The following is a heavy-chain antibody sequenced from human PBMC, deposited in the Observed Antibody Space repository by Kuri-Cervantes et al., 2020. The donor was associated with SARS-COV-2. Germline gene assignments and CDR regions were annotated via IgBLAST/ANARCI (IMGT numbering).Heavy chain of an antibody. V-gene: IGHV3-9*01. CDR3: ARDHYGDYYYYGMDV. Sequence: SLKISCAASGFTFDDYAMHWVRQAPGKGLEWVSGISWNSGSIGYADSVKGRFTIPRDNAKNSLYLQMNSLRAEDTAVYYCARDHYGDYYYYGMDVWGQGTTVTVSS. CDR2: ISWNSGSI. J-gene: IGHJ6*02. CDR1: GFTFDDYA. D-gene: IGHD4-17*01.